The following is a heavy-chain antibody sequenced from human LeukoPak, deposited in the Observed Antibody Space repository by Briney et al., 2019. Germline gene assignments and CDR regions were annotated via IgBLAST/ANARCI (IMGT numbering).Heavy chain of an antibody. CDR2: IYYSGST. V-gene: IGHV4-59*01. J-gene: IGHJ4*02. D-gene: IGHD6-19*01. Sequence: SETLSLTCTVSGVSISSYYWSWIRQPPGKGLEWIGYIYYSGSTNYNPSLKSRVTISVDTSKNQFSLKLSSVTAADTAVYYCARGGTIAVAGHPLDYWGQGTLVTVSS. CDR3: ARGGTIAVAGHPLDY. CDR1: GVSISSYY.